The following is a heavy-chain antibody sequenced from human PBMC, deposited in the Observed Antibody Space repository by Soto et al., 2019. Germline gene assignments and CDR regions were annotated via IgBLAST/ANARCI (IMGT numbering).Heavy chain of an antibody. CDR2: IWYDGSNK. CDR1: GFTFSTYG. V-gene: IGHV3-33*01. J-gene: IGHJ4*02. CDR3: GRDGALGDTAVVDS. Sequence: QVQLVESGGGVVQPGKSLRLSCAASGFTFSTYGMHWVRQAPGKGLEWVAVIWYDGSNKYHGDSLKGRFTISRDNSKNTLYLQINTRRAGDTAVYYCGRDGALGDTAVVDSWGQGTLVTVSS. D-gene: IGHD5-18*01.